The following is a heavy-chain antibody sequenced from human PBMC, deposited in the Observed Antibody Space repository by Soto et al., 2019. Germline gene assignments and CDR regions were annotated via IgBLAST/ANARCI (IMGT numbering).Heavy chain of an antibody. J-gene: IGHJ4*02. CDR3: AKDLGGGYSSSLPYYFDY. Sequence: PGGSLRLSCAASGFTFSSYGMHWVRQAPGKGLEWVAVISYDGSNKYYADSVKGRFTISRDNSKNTLYLQMNSLRAEDTAVYYCAKDLGGGYSSSLPYYFDYWGQGTLVTVSS. CDR2: ISYDGSNK. V-gene: IGHV3-30*18. CDR1: GFTFSSYG. D-gene: IGHD6-13*01.